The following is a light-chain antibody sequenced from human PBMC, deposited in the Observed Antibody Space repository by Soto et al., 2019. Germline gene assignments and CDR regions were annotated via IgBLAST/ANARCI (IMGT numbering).Light chain of an antibody. CDR3: GTWDTSLSGVV. J-gene: IGLJ2*01. Sequence: QSVLTQPPSVSAAPGQKVTISCSGSSSNIGNDYVSWYQQLPGTAPKLLIYDNNKRPSGIPDRFSGSKSGTSATLGITGLQTGDEADYFCGTWDTSLSGVVIGGRTQLTVL. CDR2: DNN. CDR1: SSNIGNDY. V-gene: IGLV1-51*01.